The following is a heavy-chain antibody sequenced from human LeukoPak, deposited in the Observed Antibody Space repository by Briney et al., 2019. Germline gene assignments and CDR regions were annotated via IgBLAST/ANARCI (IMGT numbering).Heavy chain of an antibody. J-gene: IGHJ6*02. CDR1: GFTFSSYV. CDR2: ISRGGGST. CDR3: ARGQAFDWFYYYYGMDV. Sequence: GGSLRLSCAASGFTFSSYVMTWVRQAPGKGLEWVSAISRGGGSTYYADSVKGRSTISRDNSKNTLYLQMNSLRAEDTAVYYCARGQAFDWFYYYYGMDVWGLGTTVIVSS. V-gene: IGHV3-23*01. D-gene: IGHD3-9*01.